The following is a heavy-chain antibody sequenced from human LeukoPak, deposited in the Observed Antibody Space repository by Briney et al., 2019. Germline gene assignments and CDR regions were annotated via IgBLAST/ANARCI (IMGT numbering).Heavy chain of an antibody. CDR2: IYYSGST. D-gene: IGHD4-23*01. Sequence: PSETLSLTCGVSGGSISSSSYYWGWIRQPPGKGLEWIGSIYYSGSTYYNPSLKSRVTISVDTSKNQFSLKLSSVTAADTAVYYCARHERDYGGNSSDYWGQGTLVTVSS. V-gene: IGHV4-39*01. CDR1: GGSISSSSYY. J-gene: IGHJ4*02. CDR3: ARHERDYGGNSSDY.